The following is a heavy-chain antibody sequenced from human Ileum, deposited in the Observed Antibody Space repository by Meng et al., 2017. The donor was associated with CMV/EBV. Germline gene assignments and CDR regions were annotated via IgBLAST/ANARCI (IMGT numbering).Heavy chain of an antibody. Sequence: SETLSLTCTVSGYSISSNSHYWAWIRQPPGKGLEWIGSIHHSGSTYHTPSLKSRVTISVDTSKNQFFLKLRSVTAADTAVYYCARDFGGGGTENWGQGMLVTVSS. V-gene: IGHV4-39*07. D-gene: IGHD3-16*01. CDR1: GYSISSNSHY. J-gene: IGHJ4*02. CDR2: IHHSGST. CDR3: ARDFGGGGTEN.